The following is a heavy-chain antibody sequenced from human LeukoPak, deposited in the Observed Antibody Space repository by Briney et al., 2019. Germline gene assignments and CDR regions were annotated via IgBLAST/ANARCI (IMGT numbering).Heavy chain of an antibody. J-gene: IGHJ3*02. CDR3: ARAWVQDAFDI. Sequence: GRSLRLSCAASGFTFSSYAMHWVRQAPGKGLEWVAVISYDGSNKYYAVSVKGRFTISRDNSKNTLYLQMNSLRTEDTDVYYCARAWVQDAFDIWGQGTMVTVAS. CDR2: ISYDGSNK. D-gene: IGHD1-26*01. CDR1: GFTFSSYA. V-gene: IGHV3-30*04.